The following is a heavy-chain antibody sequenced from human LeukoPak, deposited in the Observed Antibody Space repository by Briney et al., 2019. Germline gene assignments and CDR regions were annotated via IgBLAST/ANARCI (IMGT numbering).Heavy chain of an antibody. CDR1: GFTFSSYA. D-gene: IGHD4-17*01. V-gene: IGHV3-23*01. Sequence: GGSLRLSCAASGFTFSSYAMSWFRQAPGRGRGGVSAIGGSGGSTYYADSVKGRFTISRDNSKNTLYLQMNSLRAEDTAVYYCAKFFFFDYGDEPYYFDYWGQGTLVTVSS. CDR3: AKFFFFDYGDEPYYFDY. CDR2: IGGSGGST. J-gene: IGHJ4*02.